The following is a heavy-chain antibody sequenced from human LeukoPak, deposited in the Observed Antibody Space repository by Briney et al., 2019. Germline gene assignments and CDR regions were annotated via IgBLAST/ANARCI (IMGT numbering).Heavy chain of an antibody. CDR2: IYYSGST. D-gene: IGHD4-17*01. V-gene: IGHV4-59*01. CDR3: ARLGLMDYGDYRYHYYFDY. J-gene: IGHJ4*02. CDR1: GGSISSYY. Sequence: PSETLSLTCTVSGGSISSYYWSWIRQPPGKGLEWIGYIYYSGSTNYNPSLKSRVTISVDTSKNQFSLKLSSVTAADTAVYYCARLGLMDYGDYRYHYYFDYWGQGTLVTVSS.